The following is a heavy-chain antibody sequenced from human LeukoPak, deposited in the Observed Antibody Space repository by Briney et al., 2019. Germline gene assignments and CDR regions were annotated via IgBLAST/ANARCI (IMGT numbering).Heavy chain of an antibody. J-gene: IGHJ4*02. CDR3: ARVAYGILTGYYYYYFDY. V-gene: IGHV3-7*04. CDR2: IKQDGSEK. D-gene: IGHD3-9*01. CDR1: ALTLSDYS. Sequence: PRGSLPSSCPPSALTLSDYSLTRPPPAPGKGLEGWANIKQDGSEKYSVVSVKGRFTISRDNTKNSLFLEVNSLRAEDTAVYYCARVAYGILTGYYYYYFDYWGQGTLVTVSS.